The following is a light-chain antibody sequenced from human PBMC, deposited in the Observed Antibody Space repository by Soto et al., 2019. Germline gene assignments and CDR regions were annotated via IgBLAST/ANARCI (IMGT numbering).Light chain of an antibody. V-gene: IGKV1-5*03. CDR1: QTISNY. J-gene: IGKJ1*01. CDR2: RSS. CDR3: QQYYIYAT. Sequence: DIQMTQSPSTRSASVGDRVTITCQASQTISNYLTWYQQRPGKAPKLLIYRSSILQNGVPSRFSGSGSGTEFTLTISSLQPDDFATYYCQQYYIYATFGQGTRVEI.